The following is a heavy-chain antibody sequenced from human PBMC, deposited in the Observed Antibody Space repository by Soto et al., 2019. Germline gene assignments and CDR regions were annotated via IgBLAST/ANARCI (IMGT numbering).Heavy chain of an antibody. Sequence: QVQLVQSGAEVKKPGASVKVPCKASGYTFTSYGISWVRQAPGQGLEWMGWISAYNGNTNYAQKLQGRVTMTTDTSTSTAYMELRSLRSDDTAVYYCARDVETTVTFVSADYWGQGTLVTVSS. CDR3: ARDVETTVTFVSADY. V-gene: IGHV1-18*01. J-gene: IGHJ4*02. D-gene: IGHD4-17*01. CDR2: ISAYNGNT. CDR1: GYTFTSYG.